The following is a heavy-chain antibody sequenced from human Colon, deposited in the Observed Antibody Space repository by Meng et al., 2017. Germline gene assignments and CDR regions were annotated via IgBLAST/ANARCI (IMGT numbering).Heavy chain of an antibody. D-gene: IGHD6-13*01. CDR3: AREAAADIKRELDY. J-gene: IGHJ4*02. CDR1: GFTLSSHS. Sequence: GESLKISCAASGFTLSSHSMNWVRQAPGKGLEWISSTSSTSTYIFYADSVKGRFTVSRDNAKNSLFLQMNSLRADDTAVYYCAREAAADIKRELDYWGQGTQVTVSS. CDR2: TSSTSTYI. V-gene: IGHV3-21*01.